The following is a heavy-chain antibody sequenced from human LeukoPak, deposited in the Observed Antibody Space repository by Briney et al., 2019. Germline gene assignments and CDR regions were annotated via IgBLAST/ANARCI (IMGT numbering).Heavy chain of an antibody. CDR1: GFTFSSYS. J-gene: IGHJ3*02. V-gene: IGHV3-48*01. D-gene: IGHD4-17*01. CDR2: ISSSSSTI. CDR3: ARDPPVTKYAFDI. Sequence: GGSLRLSCAASGFTFSSYSMNWVRQAPGKGLEWVSYISSSSSTIYYADSVKGRFTISRDNAKNSLYLQMNSLRAEDTAVYYCARDPPVTKYAFDIWGQGTMVTVSS.